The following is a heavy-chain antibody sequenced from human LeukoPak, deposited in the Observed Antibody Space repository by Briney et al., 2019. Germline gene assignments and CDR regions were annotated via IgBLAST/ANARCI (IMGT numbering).Heavy chain of an antibody. D-gene: IGHD2-15*01. CDR1: GFTVSSNY. V-gene: IGHV3-66*02. CDR3: ARLVLLRDYYMDV. Sequence: GGSLRLSCAASGFTVSSNYMSWVRQAPGKGLEWVSVIYSGGSTYYAESVKGRFTISRDNSKNTLYLQMNSTRAEDTAVYYCARLVLLRDYYMDVWGKGTTVTVSS. J-gene: IGHJ6*03. CDR2: IYSGGST.